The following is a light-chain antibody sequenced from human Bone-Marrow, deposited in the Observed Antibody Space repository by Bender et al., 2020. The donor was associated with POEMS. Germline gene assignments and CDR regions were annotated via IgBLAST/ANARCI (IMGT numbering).Light chain of an antibody. Sequence: QSALTQPASVSGSPGQSITISCSGTTSDVGKYNLVSWYQQYPGKAPKLIIYAVTERPSGVSDRFSGSKSANTASLTVSGLQPEDEADYYCGSYAGNIWVFGGGTQVTVL. V-gene: IGLV2-23*02. J-gene: IGLJ3*02. CDR1: TSDVGKYNL. CDR2: AVT. CDR3: GSYAGNIWV.